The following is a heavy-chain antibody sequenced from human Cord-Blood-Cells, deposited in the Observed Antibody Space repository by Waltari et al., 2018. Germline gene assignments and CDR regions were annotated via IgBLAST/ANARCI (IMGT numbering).Heavy chain of an antibody. CDR1: GFPVRSNY. CDR3: ARGWRSGYYFDY. Sequence: EVQLVETGGGLIQPGGSLRLSCAASGFPVRSNYMSWVRQAPGKGLEWVSVIYSGGSTYYADSVKGRFTISRDNSKNTLYLQMNSLRAEDTAVYYCARGWRSGYYFDYWGQGTLVTVSS. J-gene: IGHJ4*02. D-gene: IGHD3-3*01. V-gene: IGHV3-53*02. CDR2: IYSGGST.